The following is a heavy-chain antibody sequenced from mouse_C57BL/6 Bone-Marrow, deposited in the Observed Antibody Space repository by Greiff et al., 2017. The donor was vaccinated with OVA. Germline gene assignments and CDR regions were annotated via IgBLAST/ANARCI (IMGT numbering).Heavy chain of an antibody. CDR2: IDPANGNT. J-gene: IGHJ1*03. CDR1: GFNIKNTY. D-gene: IGHD1-1*01. CDR3: ARRYYGSRRDWYFDV. Sequence: VQLQQSVAELVRPGASVKLSCTASGFNIKNTYMHWVKQRPEQGLEWIGRIDPANGNTKYAPKFQGKATITADTSSNTAYPQLSSLTSEDTAIYYCARRYYGSRRDWYFDVWGTGTTVTVSS. V-gene: IGHV14-3*01.